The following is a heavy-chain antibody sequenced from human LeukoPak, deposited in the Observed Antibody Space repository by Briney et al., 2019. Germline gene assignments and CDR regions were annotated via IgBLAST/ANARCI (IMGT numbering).Heavy chain of an antibody. CDR1: GGSFSGYY. D-gene: IGHD3-10*01. CDR2: INHSGST. Sequence: SETLSLTCAVYGGSFSGYYCNWIRQPPGKGLEWIGEINHSGSTNYNPSLKSRVTVSVDTSKNQFSLKLSSVTAADTAVYYCATSPMWFGELFGSYYMDVWGKGTTVTISS. V-gene: IGHV4-34*01. J-gene: IGHJ6*03. CDR3: ATSPMWFGELFGSYYMDV.